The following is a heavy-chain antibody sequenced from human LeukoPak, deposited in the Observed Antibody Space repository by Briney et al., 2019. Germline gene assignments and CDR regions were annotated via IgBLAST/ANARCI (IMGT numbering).Heavy chain of an antibody. CDR1: GYTFTAYY. V-gene: IGHV1-2*06. Sequence: ASVKVSCKASGYTFTAYYVHWVRQAPGQGLEWMGRINPNSGGTYYAQKFQGRVTMTRDTSITTAYMELSRLRSDDTAVYYCATHTSDYGDHGLDYWGQGTLVTVSS. CDR2: INPNSGGT. J-gene: IGHJ4*02. CDR3: ATHTSDYGDHGLDY. D-gene: IGHD4-17*01.